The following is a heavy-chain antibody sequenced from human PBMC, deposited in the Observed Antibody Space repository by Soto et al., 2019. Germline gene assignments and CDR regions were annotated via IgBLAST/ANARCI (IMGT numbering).Heavy chain of an antibody. Sequence: QVQLQQWGAGLLKPSETLSLTCAVYGGSFSGYYWSWIRQPPGQGLEWIGEINHSGSTNYNPSLKSRVPISVYTPTNRFSHKLSSGTAADAAVYYCATYSCSGGSCPTGRFDCWGQGTLVTGSS. D-gene: IGHD2-15*01. CDR3: ATYSCSGGSCPTGRFDC. CDR2: INHSGST. CDR1: GGSFSGYY. J-gene: IGHJ4*02. V-gene: IGHV4-34*01.